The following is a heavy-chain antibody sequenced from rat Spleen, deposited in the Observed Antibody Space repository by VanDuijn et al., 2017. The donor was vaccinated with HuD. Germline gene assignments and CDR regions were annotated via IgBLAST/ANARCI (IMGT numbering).Heavy chain of an antibody. Sequence: QVQLKESGPGLVQPSQTLSLTCTVSGFSLTSYNVHWVRQPTGKGLEWMGVIWTGGSTDYNSALKSRLSISKDTSKSQVFLKMNSLQTENIATYYCARSYNYYFDYWGQGVMVIVSS. CDR3: ARSYNYYFDY. V-gene: IGHV2-30*01. J-gene: IGHJ2*01. CDR1: GFSLTSYN. D-gene: IGHD1-5*01. CDR2: IWTGGST.